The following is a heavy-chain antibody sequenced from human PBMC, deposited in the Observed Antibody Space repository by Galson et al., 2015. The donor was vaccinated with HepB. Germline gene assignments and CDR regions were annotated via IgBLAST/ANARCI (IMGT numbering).Heavy chain of an antibody. CDR2: INPNTGAT. V-gene: IGHV1-2*02. CDR1: GYTLTGNY. D-gene: IGHD1-1*01. Sequence: SVKVSCKASGYTLTGNYLHWVRQAPGQGLEWMGRINPNTGATMFAQKFQDRLTLTRDASVNTAYMELSSLSSDDTAVYFCARGTLLRRCNDDLDGWGQGTPIAVSS. J-gene: IGHJ4*03. CDR3: ARGTLLRRCNDDLDG.